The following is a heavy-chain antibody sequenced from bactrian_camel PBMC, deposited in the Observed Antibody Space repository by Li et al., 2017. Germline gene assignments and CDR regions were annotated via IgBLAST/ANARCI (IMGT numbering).Heavy chain of an antibody. Sequence: HVQLVESGGGPVQAGGSLRLSCAASGHRYLRNCMGWYRQTAGQGREGIATIYTGSHNTYYKDSVQGRFTISRDNAENTLTLQMNSLKPEDTAMYYCAADSQMTPDMWLIRLNIKTVRFRGQGTQVTVS. CDR1: GHRYLRNC. CDR3: AADSQMTPDMWLIRLNIKTVRF. V-gene: IGHV3S54*01. D-gene: IGHD1*01. J-gene: IGHJ4*01. CDR2: IYTGSHNT.